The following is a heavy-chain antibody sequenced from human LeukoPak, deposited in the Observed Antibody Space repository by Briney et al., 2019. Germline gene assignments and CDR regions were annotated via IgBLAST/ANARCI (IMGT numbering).Heavy chain of an antibody. Sequence: ASVKVSCKASGYTLSNYDISWVRQAPGQGLEWMGWISVYNGNTNYAQKLQGRVTMTTDTSTSTAYMELRSLRSDDTAVYYCARGPNYYDSSGYYDYWGQGTLVTVSS. D-gene: IGHD3-22*01. CDR2: ISVYNGNT. V-gene: IGHV1-18*01. CDR1: GYTLSNYD. J-gene: IGHJ4*02. CDR3: ARGPNYYDSSGYYDY.